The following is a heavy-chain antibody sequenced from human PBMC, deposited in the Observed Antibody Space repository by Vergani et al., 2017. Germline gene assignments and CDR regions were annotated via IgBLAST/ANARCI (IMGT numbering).Heavy chain of an antibody. CDR3: ARGAQYCSSTSCYTSPFDY. D-gene: IGHD2-2*02. J-gene: IGHJ4*02. CDR1: GGSFSGYY. Sequence: QVQLQQWGAGLLKPSETLSLTCAVYGGSFSGYYWSWIRQPPGKGLEWIGEINHSGSTNYNPSLKSRVTISVDTSKNQFSLKLSSVTAADTAVYYCARGAQYCSSTSCYTSPFDYWGQGTLVTFSS. V-gene: IGHV4-34*01. CDR2: INHSGST.